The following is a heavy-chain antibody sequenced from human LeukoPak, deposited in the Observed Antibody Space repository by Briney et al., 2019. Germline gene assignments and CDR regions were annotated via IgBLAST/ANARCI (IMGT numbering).Heavy chain of an antibody. Sequence: SETLSLTCTVSDDSISSSSSYWGWIRQPPGKGLEWIGSIYYSGSTSYNPSLKSRVTISVDTSKNQFSLKLSSVTAADTAVYYCAIHTVAGTRYWGQGTLVTVSS. CDR2: IYYSGST. CDR3: AIHTVAGTRY. J-gene: IGHJ4*02. V-gene: IGHV4-39*01. D-gene: IGHD6-19*01. CDR1: DDSISSSSSY.